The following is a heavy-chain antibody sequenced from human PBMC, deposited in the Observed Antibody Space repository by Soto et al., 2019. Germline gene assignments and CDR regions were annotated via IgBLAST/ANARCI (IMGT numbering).Heavy chain of an antibody. Sequence: QVQLHESGPGLVKTSQTLSLTCTVSGGSISSGYYWNWIRQHPVKGLEWIGYVYYSGNTYHNTSLISRVSVALDTSKSQLSMKLDAVAVDDSAVYYCASDPPVAFCVPNSMDVWGQGPTVTVSS. D-gene: IGHD3-3*02. J-gene: IGHJ6*02. CDR3: ASDPPVAFCVPNSMDV. V-gene: IGHV4-31*03. CDR2: VYYSGNT. CDR1: GGSISSGYY.